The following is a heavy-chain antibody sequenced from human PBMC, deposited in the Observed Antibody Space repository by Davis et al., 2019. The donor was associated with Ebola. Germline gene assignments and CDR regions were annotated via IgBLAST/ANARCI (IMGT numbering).Heavy chain of an antibody. Sequence: GESLKISCKGSGYSFSSYWIAWVRQMPGKGLEWVGNIYPGDSDTRYSPSFQGQVTISADKSTSTVYLQWSSLKASDTAMYSCARRPAVVMGAMDVWGKGATVTVS. J-gene: IGHJ6*03. D-gene: IGHD3-22*01. CDR2: IYPGDSDT. CDR1: GYSFSSYW. V-gene: IGHV5-51*01. CDR3: ARRPAVVMGAMDV.